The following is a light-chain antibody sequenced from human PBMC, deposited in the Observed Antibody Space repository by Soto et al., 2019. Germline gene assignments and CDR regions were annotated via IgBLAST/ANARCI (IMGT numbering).Light chain of an antibody. V-gene: IGKV3-20*01. J-gene: IGKJ3*01. CDR3: QQYGRSPFT. Sequence: EIVLKQSPGTLSFSPGERATLSCRASQSVSSNNLAWYQQRPGQAPRVVIYGASTRATGIPERFSGSGSGTDFTLTISRLEPEDVAVYYCQQYGRSPFTFGPGTKVDIK. CDR2: GAS. CDR1: QSVSSNN.